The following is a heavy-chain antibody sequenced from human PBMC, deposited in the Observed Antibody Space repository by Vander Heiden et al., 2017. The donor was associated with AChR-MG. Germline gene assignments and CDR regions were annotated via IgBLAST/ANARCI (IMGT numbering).Heavy chain of an antibody. CDR2: IRSKANSYAT. CDR1: AFTFSGPA. CDR3: TRPEPYYYYGMDV. J-gene: IGHJ6*02. V-gene: IGHV3-73*02. Sequence: EVQLVAPGGGSVQPGASLTLSCAASAFTFSGPAMHWVRQASGKGLEWVGRIRSKANSYATAYAASVKGRFTISRDDSKNTAYLQMNSLKTEDTAVYYCTRPEPYYYYGMDVWGQGTTVTVSS.